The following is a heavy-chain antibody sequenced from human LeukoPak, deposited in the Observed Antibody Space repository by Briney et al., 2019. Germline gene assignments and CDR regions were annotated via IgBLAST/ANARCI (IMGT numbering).Heavy chain of an antibody. CDR1: GGSFSGYY. D-gene: IGHD6-19*01. J-gene: IGHJ4*02. CDR3: ARARGQWLVHDKFDY. V-gene: IGHV4-34*01. CDR2: INHSGST. Sequence: SETLSLTCAVYGGSFSGYYWSWIRQPPGKGLEWIGEINHSGSTNYNPPLKSRVTISVDTSKNQFSLKLSSVTAADTAVYYCARARGQWLVHDKFDYWGQGTLVTVSS.